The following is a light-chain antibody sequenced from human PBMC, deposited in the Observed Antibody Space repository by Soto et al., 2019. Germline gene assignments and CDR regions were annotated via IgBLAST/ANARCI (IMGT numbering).Light chain of an antibody. CDR2: AAS. CDR1: QGISNY. Sequence: EIQTTQSRSALCASVGDRVTMNCRASQGISNYLAWFQQKPGKVPKRLIYAASSLQSGVPSRFSGSGSGTEFTLTISSLQPEDFATYYCQQYYSYPPWTFAQGTKVDIK. V-gene: IGKV1-17*03. J-gene: IGKJ1*01. CDR3: QQYYSYPPWT.